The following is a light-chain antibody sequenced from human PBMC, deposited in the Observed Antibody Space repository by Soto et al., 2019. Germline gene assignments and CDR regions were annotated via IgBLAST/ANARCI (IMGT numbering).Light chain of an antibody. Sequence: EIVFAHSPGTLSFSPVERATLSRRASQSVSSYLAWYQQKPGQAPRLLIYDASNRATGIPARLSGSGSGTDFTLTISSLEPEDFAVYYCQQRSNWLWTFGQGTKVDI. CDR3: QQRSNWLWT. CDR2: DAS. J-gene: IGKJ1*01. V-gene: IGKV3-11*01. CDR1: QSVSSY.